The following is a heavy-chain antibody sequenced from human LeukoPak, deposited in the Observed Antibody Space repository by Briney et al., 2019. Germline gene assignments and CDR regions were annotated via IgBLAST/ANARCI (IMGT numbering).Heavy chain of an antibody. V-gene: IGHV4-39*07. CDR3: ARESDYYDSSGYHRYYFDY. J-gene: IGHJ4*02. D-gene: IGHD3-22*01. CDR2: IYYSGST. CDR1: GGSISSSSYY. Sequence: SETLSLTCTVSGGSISSSSYYWGWIRQPPGKGLEWIGSIYYSGSTYYNPSLKSRVTISVDTSKNQFSLKLSSVTAADTAVYYCARESDYYDSSGYHRYYFDYWGQGTLVTVSS.